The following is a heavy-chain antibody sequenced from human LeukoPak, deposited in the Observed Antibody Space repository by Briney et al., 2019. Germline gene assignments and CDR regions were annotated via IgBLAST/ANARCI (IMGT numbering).Heavy chain of an antibody. D-gene: IGHD2-8*01. V-gene: IGHV3-30-3*01. CDR3: ARGPERTGVGTRYYYDMDV. J-gene: IGHJ6*02. CDR1: GFTFSSYA. Sequence: PGRSLRLSCAASGFTFSSYAMHWVRQAPGKGLEWVAVISYDGSNKYYADSVKGRFTISRDNSKNTLYLQMNSLRAEDTAVYYCARGPERTGVGTRYYYDMDVWGQGTLVTVSS. CDR2: ISYDGSNK.